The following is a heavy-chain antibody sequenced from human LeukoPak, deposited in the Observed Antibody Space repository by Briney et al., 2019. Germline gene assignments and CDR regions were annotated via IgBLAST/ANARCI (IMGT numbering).Heavy chain of an antibody. D-gene: IGHD3-10*01. V-gene: IGHV3-23*01. CDR1: GFTFSSYA. CDR3: ARTPGGSGNLFDY. J-gene: IGHJ4*02. Sequence: GGTLRLSCAASGFTFSSYAMSWVRQAPGKGLEWVSAISGSGGSTYYADSVKGRFTISRDNSKNTLYLQMNSLRAEDTAVYYCARTPGGSGNLFDYWGQGTLVTVSS. CDR2: ISGSGGST.